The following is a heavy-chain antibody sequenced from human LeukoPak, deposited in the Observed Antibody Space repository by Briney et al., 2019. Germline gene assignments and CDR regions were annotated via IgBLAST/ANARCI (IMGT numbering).Heavy chain of an antibody. CDR3: AKDSHWILFDA. D-gene: IGHD2-2*03. V-gene: IGHV3-23*01. J-gene: IGHJ5*02. CDR1: GFTLGDYA. Sequence: GGSLGLSCTASGFTLGDYAMSWLRQAPGKGLEWVSGIGGSGTRTYYADSVKGRFTISRDNSKNTLYLQMNSLRDEDTAVYYCAKDSHWILFDAWGQGTLVTVSS. CDR2: IGGSGTRT.